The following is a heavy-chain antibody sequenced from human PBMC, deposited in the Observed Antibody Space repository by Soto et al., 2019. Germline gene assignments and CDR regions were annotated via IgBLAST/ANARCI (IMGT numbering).Heavy chain of an antibody. Sequence: TGGSLRLSCAASGFTFSDSAMQWVRQASGKGLEWVGHIRSKANSFATAYAASVRGRFTISRDDSKNTAYLQMNSLKTEDTAVYYCTRQWYYYYSSGPTDAFDIWGQGTMVTVSS. CDR2: IRSKANSFAT. CDR3: TRQWYYYYSSGPTDAFDI. CDR1: GFTFSDSA. V-gene: IGHV3-73*01. D-gene: IGHD3-22*01. J-gene: IGHJ3*02.